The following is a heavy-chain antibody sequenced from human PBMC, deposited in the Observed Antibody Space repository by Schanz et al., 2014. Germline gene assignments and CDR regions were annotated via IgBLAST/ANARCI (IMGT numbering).Heavy chain of an antibody. CDR2: IYYSGST. J-gene: IGHJ6*02. V-gene: IGHV4-59*01. CDR3: ARARFTGYYMDV. Sequence: QVSLQESGPGLVRPSETLSLVCSVSGDSISNSYWTWIRQPPGKGLEWIGYIYYSGSTDYNPSLKSRVTMSVDTSKNQFSLKLSSVTAADTAVYYCARARFTGYYMDVWGQGTAVTVSS. CDR1: GDSISNSY. D-gene: IGHD3-9*01.